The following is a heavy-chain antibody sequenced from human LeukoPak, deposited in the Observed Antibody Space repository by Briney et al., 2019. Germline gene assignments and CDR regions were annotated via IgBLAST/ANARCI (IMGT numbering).Heavy chain of an antibody. V-gene: IGHV4-59*01. CDR1: GGSISSYY. J-gene: IGHJ3*02. D-gene: IGHD5-12*01. Sequence: SETLSLTCTVSGGSISSYYWSWTRQPPGKGLEWIGYIYYSGSTNYNPSLKSRVTISVDTSKNQFSLKLSSVTAADTAVYYCAAYSGYVRAFDIWGQGTMVTVSS. CDR3: AAYSGYVRAFDI. CDR2: IYYSGST.